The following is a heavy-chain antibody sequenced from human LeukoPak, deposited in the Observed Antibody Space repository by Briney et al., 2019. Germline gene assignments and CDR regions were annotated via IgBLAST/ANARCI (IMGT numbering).Heavy chain of an antibody. CDR2: ISSSSSYI. CDR1: GFTFSSYS. CDR3: ARDSRYYYDSSGYYFDI. V-gene: IGHV3-21*01. Sequence: PGGSLRLSCVASGFTFSSYSMNWVRQAPGKGLEWVSSISSSSSYIYYADSVKGRFTISRDNAKNSLYLQMNSLRAEDTAVYYCARDSRYYYDSSGYYFDIWGQGTMVTVSS. D-gene: IGHD3-22*01. J-gene: IGHJ3*02.